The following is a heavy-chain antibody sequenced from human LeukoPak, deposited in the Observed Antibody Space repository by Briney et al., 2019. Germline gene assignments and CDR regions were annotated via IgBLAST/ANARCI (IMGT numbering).Heavy chain of an antibody. CDR1: GFTFSSYA. Sequence: PGRSLRLSCAASGFTFSSYAMHWVRQAPGKGLEWVAVISYDGSNKYYADSVKGRFTISRDNSKNTLYLQMNSLRAEDTAVYYCANLGVTMIVGPSNWFDPWGQGTLVTVSS. CDR3: ANLGVTMIVGPSNWFDP. J-gene: IGHJ5*02. V-gene: IGHV3-30-3*02. CDR2: ISYDGSNK. D-gene: IGHD3-22*01.